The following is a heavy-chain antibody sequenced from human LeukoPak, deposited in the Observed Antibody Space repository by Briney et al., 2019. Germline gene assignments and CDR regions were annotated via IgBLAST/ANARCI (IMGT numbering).Heavy chain of an antibody. CDR2: IYSGGDT. V-gene: IGHV3-66*01. Sequence: GGSLRLSCAASGVTVSSNYMTWVRQAPGKGLEWLSVIYSGGDTYYADSVKGRFSISRGNSKNTLYLQMNSLRAEDTALYYCARRSGEGFFDYWGQGTLVTVSS. CDR3: ARRSGEGFFDY. D-gene: IGHD1-26*01. J-gene: IGHJ4*02. CDR1: GVTVSSNY.